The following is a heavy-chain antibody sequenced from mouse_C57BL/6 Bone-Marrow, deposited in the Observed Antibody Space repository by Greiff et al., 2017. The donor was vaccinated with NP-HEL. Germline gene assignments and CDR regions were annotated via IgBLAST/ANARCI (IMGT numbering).Heavy chain of an antibody. J-gene: IGHJ4*01. Sequence: EVQVVESGGDLVKPGGSLKLSCAASGFTFSSYGMSWVRQTPDKRLAWVATISSGGSYTYYPDSVKGRFTISRDNAKNTLYLQMSSLKSEDTAMYYCVIYYDYDGAMDYWGQGTSVTVSS. V-gene: IGHV5-6*01. CDR2: ISSGGSYT. D-gene: IGHD2-4*01. CDR1: GFTFSSYG. CDR3: VIYYDYDGAMDY.